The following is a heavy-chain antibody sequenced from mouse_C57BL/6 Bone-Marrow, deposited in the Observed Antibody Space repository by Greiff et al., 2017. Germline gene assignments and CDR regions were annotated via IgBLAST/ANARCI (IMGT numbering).Heavy chain of an antibody. CDR2: IYPRSGNT. V-gene: IGHV1-81*01. CDR3: ARQSLYDSYYARDY. D-gene: IGHD2-3*01. Sequence: VQLQQSGAELARPGASVKLSCKASGYTFTSYGISWVKQRTGQGLEWIGEIYPRSGNTYYNEKFKGKATLTADKSSSTAYMELRSLTSEVSAVYFCARQSLYDSYYARDYWGQGTSVTVSS. J-gene: IGHJ4*01. CDR1: GYTFTSYG.